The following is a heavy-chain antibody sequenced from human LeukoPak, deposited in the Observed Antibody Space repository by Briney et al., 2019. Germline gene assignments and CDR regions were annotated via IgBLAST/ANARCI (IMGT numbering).Heavy chain of an antibody. D-gene: IGHD3-3*01. CDR3: AKGNDYWSGLRRTDY. Sequence: GGSLRLSCPASGFTFNNYGMSWVRQAPGKGLEWVSSISGGGGNTNYADSMKGRFTISRDNSNNTLYLQVNSLRGEDTAVYYCAKGNDYWSGLRRTDYWGQGTLVTVSS. J-gene: IGHJ4*02. V-gene: IGHV3-23*01. CDR1: GFTFNNYG. CDR2: ISGGGGNT.